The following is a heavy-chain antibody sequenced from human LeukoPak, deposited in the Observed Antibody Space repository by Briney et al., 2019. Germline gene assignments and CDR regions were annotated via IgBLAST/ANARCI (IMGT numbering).Heavy chain of an antibody. Sequence: ASVKVSCKASGYTFTSYGISWVRQAPGQGLEWMGWISTYNADTDYAQKFQGRVTMTTETSTSTACMELRSLTSDDTAVYYCARDPGQYYDILTGYYTPYYFDYWGQGTLVTVSS. D-gene: IGHD3-9*01. CDR3: ARDPGQYYDILTGYYTPYYFDY. J-gene: IGHJ4*02. CDR1: GYTFTSYG. CDR2: ISTYNADT. V-gene: IGHV1-18*01.